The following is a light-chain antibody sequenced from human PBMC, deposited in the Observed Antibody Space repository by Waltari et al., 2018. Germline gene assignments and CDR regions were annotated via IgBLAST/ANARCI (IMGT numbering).Light chain of an antibody. CDR1: ENIGTD. CDR3: QQRTHWPTA. CDR2: DAT. Sequence: EIVLTQSPATLSSSPGERVALSCRANENIGTDLAWLQQIPGQAPRLLVYDATRRAIGIPDRFSGSGSGKEFTLTISRLESEDFVIYYCQQRTHWPTAFGQGTRLEVK. J-gene: IGKJ2*01. V-gene: IGKV3-11*01.